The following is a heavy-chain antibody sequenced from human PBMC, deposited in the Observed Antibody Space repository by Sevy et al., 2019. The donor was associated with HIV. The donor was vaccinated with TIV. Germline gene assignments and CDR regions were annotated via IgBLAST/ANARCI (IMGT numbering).Heavy chain of an antibody. J-gene: IGHJ3*02. CDR2: IRSKAYGGTT. CDR1: GFTFGDHA. Sequence: GGSLRLSCTASGFTFGDHAMSWFRQAPGKGLEWVGFIRSKAYGGTTEYAVSVKGRFTISREDSKSIAYLQMNSLKTEDTAVYYCTRALPGYSSGWYIGAFDIWGQGTMVTVSS. V-gene: IGHV3-49*03. D-gene: IGHD6-19*01. CDR3: TRALPGYSSGWYIGAFDI.